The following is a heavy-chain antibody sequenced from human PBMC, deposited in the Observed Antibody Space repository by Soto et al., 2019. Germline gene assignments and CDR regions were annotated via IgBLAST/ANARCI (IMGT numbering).Heavy chain of an antibody. CDR2: ISAYNGNT. D-gene: IGHD2-15*01. V-gene: IGHV1-18*01. CDR1: GYTFPSYG. J-gene: IGHJ6*02. Sequence: ASVEVSRTASGYTFPSYGISWVRQAPGQGFEWMGWISAYNGNTNYAQKLQGRVTMTTDTSTSTAYMELRSLRSDDTAVYYCASCSGGSCYKPHYGMDVWGQGTTVTVSS. CDR3: ASCSGGSCYKPHYGMDV.